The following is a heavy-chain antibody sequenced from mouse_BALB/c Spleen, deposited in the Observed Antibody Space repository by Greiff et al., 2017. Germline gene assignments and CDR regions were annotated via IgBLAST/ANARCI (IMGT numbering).Heavy chain of an antibody. Sequence: EVMLVESGGGLVKPGGSLKLSCAASGFTFSSYAMSWVRQSPEKRLEWVAEISSGGSYTYYPDTVTGRFTISRDNAKNTLYLEMSSLRSEDTAMYYCARVSTSYFDYWGQGTTLTVSS. D-gene: IGHD1-1*01. CDR3: ARVSTSYFDY. V-gene: IGHV5-9-4*01. CDR1: GFTFSSYA. CDR2: ISSGGSYT. J-gene: IGHJ2*01.